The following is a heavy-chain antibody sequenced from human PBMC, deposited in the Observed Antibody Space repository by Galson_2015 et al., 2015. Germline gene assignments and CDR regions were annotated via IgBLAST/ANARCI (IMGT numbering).Heavy chain of an antibody. CDR3: AKVSSGFKAMSGAEQFDY. CDR2: TSYDGSDK. V-gene: IGHV3-30*18. J-gene: IGHJ4*02. D-gene: IGHD3-22*01. CDR1: GFTFSTYG. Sequence: SLRLSCAASGFTFSTYGMHWVRQAPGKGLEWLAVTSYDGSDKYYADSVKGRFTISRDNSKTTLYLQMDSLRPEDTAVYFCAKVSSGFKAMSGAEQFDYWGQGTLVTVSS.